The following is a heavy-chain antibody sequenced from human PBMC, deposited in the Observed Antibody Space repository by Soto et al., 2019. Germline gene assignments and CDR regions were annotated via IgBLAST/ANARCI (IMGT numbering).Heavy chain of an antibody. D-gene: IGHD6-13*01. CDR3: ARDSGAAAGPI. CDR2: ISSSSSYI. V-gene: IGHV3-21*01. J-gene: IGHJ4*02. Sequence: GGSLRLSCAASGLTFSSYSMNWVRQAPGKGLEWASSISSSSSYIYYADSVKGRFTISRDNAKNSLYLQMNSLRAEDTAVYYCARDSGAAAGPIWGQGTLVTVSS. CDR1: GLTFSSYS.